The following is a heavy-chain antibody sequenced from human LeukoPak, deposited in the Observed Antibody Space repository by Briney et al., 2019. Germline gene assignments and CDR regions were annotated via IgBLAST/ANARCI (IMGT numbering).Heavy chain of an antibody. CDR1: GGSISGYY. D-gene: IGHD3-3*02. CDR2: IYYSGST. V-gene: IGHV4-59*04. J-gene: IGHJ6*03. Sequence: SETLSLTCTVSGGSISGYYWSWSRQPPGKGLEWIGYIYYSGSTDYKPSLKSRVTMSVDTSKNQFSLKLSSVTAADTAVYYCARHLQYSYYYYIDVWGKGTTVTVSS. CDR3: ARHLQYSYYYYIDV.